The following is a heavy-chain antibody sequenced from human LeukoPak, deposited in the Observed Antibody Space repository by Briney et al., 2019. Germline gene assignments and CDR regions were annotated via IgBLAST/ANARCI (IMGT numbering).Heavy chain of an antibody. CDR1: GFTFSSYS. J-gene: IGHJ6*02. CDR3: AKEAIRYYYDSSGPMPRFYGMDV. D-gene: IGHD3-22*01. CDR2: ISSSSSYI. Sequence: GGSLRLSCAASGFTFSSYSMNWVRQAPGKGLEWVSSISSSSSYIYYADSVKGRFTISRDNAKNSLYLQMNSLRAEDTAVYYCAKEAIRYYYDSSGPMPRFYGMDVWGQGTTVTVSS. V-gene: IGHV3-21*01.